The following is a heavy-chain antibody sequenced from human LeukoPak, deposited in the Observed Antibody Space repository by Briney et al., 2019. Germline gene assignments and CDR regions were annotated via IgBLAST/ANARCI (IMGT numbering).Heavy chain of an antibody. D-gene: IGHD3-10*01. CDR3: ARVGDHYHWYLDL. J-gene: IGHJ2*01. Sequence: GGSLRLSCEGSGFDVGANYMNWVRQAPGKGLEWVSILYSGGITYYADSVKGRFTVSRESSKNTLLLHMTSLRAEDTAVYYCARVGDHYHWYLDLWGRGTLVTASS. CDR1: GFDVGANY. CDR2: LYSGGIT. V-gene: IGHV3-53*01.